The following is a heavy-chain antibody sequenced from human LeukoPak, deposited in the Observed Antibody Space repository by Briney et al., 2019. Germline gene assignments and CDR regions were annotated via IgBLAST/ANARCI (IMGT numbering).Heavy chain of an antibody. CDR1: GITFSSYS. J-gene: IGHJ4*02. D-gene: IGHD3-22*01. V-gene: IGHV3-48*04. Sequence: GGSLRLSCVASGITFSSYSMNWVRQAPGKGLEWVSYINSRGSTIYYADSVKGRFTISRDNAKTSLFLQMNSLRAEDTAVYYCARGITMLVVAISPFDYWGQGTLVTVSS. CDR3: ARGITMLVVAISPFDY. CDR2: INSRGSTI.